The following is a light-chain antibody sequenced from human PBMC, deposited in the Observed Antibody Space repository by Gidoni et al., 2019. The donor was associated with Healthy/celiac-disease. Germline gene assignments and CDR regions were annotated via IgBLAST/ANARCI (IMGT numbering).Light chain of an antibody. J-gene: IGLJ2*01. CDR3: QSYDSSLRVV. V-gene: IGLV1-40*01. CDR1: SSNIGAGYD. CDR2: GNS. Sequence: QSVLTQPPSVSGAPGQRVPISCTGSSSNIGAGYDVHWYQQLPGTAPKLLIYGNSKRPSGVPDRFSGSKSGTSASLAITGLQAEDEADYYCQSYDSSLRVVFGGGTKLTVL.